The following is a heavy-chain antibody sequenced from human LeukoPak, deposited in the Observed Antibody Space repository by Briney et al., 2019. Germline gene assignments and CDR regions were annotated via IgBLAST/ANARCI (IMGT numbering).Heavy chain of an antibody. CDR2: ISYDGSNK. CDR3: ASARFGEFGNPLDY. D-gene: IGHD3-10*01. CDR1: GFTFSSYA. V-gene: IGHV3-30*01. J-gene: IGHJ4*02. Sequence: PGGSLILSCAASGFTFSSYAMHWVRQAPGKGLEWVAVISYDGSNKYYADSVKGRFTISRDNSKNTLYLQMNSLRAEDTAVYYCASARFGEFGNPLDYWGQGTLVTVSS.